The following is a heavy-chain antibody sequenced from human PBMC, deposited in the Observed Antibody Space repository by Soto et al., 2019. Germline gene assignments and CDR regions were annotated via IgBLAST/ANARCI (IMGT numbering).Heavy chain of an antibody. CDR3: ARFDIGALDP. J-gene: IGHJ5*02. Sequence: GESLKISCKGSGYSFISYWISWVRQMPGKGLEWMGRIDPSDSYTNYSPSFQGHVTISADKSISTAYLQWSSLKASDTAMYYCARFDIGALDPWGQGTLVTVSS. CDR2: IDPSDSYT. V-gene: IGHV5-10-1*01. D-gene: IGHD2-15*01. CDR1: GYSFISYW.